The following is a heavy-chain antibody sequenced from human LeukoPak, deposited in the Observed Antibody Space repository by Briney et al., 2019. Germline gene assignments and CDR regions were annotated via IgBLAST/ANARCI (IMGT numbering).Heavy chain of an antibody. V-gene: IGHV4-34*01. J-gene: IGHJ4*02. CDR1: GGSFSGYY. CDR3: ARGQYIVATARAGVSDH. CDR2: INHSGST. D-gene: IGHD2-21*01. Sequence: SETLSLTCAVYGGSFSGYYWSWIRQPPGKGLEWIGEINHSGSTNYNPSLKSRVTISVDTSKNQFSLKLSSVTAADTAVYYCARGQYIVATARAGVSDHWGQGTLVTVSS.